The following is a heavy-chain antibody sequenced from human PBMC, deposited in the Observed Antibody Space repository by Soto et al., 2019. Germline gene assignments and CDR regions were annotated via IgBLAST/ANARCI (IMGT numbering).Heavy chain of an antibody. CDR3: ATAGDPDY. Sequence: EVQLVESGGGLVQPGGSLRLSCVASGFTFDYYWMHWVRQAPGEGLMWVSRLQTDGSHPDYADSVKGRFTIPRDNAKNTLCLRLHHLPAARTAVYDCATAGDPDYWGPGTLLTVPS. D-gene: IGHD3-16*01. CDR1: GFTFDYYW. J-gene: IGHJ4*02. CDR2: LQTDGSHP. V-gene: IGHV3-74*01.